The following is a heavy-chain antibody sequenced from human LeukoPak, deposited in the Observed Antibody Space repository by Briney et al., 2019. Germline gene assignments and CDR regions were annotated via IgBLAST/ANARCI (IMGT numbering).Heavy chain of an antibody. CDR1: GFTFYNYD. D-gene: IGHD3-10*01. CDR2: ISSSGSSK. V-gene: IGHV3-48*03. Sequence: GGSLRLSCAASGFTFYNYDMNWVRQAPGKGLEWVSYISSSGSSKYYADSVKGRFTISRDNTKNSLFLQMNSLRDEDTAVYYCAGGYCSGSNWFDPWGQGTLVTVSS. J-gene: IGHJ5*02. CDR3: AGGYCSGSNWFDP.